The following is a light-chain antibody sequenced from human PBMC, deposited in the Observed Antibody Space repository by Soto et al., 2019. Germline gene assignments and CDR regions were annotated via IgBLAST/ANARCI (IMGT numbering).Light chain of an antibody. CDR3: QQYGSLWT. CDR2: GAS. J-gene: IGKJ1*01. Sequence: EIVFTQSPATLSLPPGERATLSCRASQSVSSYLAWYQQKPGQAPRLLIYGASTRATGIPDRFSGSGSGTHFTLTISRLEPEDFAVYYCQQYGSLWTFGQGTKVDIK. V-gene: IGKV3-20*01. CDR1: QSVSSY.